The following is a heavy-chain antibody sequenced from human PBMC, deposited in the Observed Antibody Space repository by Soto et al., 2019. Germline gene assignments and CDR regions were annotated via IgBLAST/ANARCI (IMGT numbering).Heavy chain of an antibody. J-gene: IGHJ4*02. CDR3: VRDFVGPGLDY. CDR1: GFNFKNFG. D-gene: IGHD1-26*01. Sequence: LRLSCATSGFNFKNFGMHWVRQAPGKGLEWVTFISFDGSLKYYPDSLKGRFIVSRDNSENTLHLQMISLSAEDTARYYCVRDFVGPGLDYWGRGVLVTVSS. CDR2: ISFDGSLK. V-gene: IGHV3-33*05.